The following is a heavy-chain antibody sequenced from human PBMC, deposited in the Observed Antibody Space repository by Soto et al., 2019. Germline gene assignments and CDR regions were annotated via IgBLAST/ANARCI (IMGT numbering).Heavy chain of an antibody. Sequence: SETLSLTCTVSGASISGYYWSWIRQPAGKGLEWIGRINLSGSTNYKSSLKSRVTMSVDTSKNQFSLKLTSVTAADTAVYYCARDFKYCSSIRCYDWFDPCGQGTRVTVSA. D-gene: IGHD2-2*01. CDR1: GASISGYY. CDR2: INLSGST. J-gene: IGHJ5*02. CDR3: ARDFKYCSSIRCYDWFDP. V-gene: IGHV4-4*07.